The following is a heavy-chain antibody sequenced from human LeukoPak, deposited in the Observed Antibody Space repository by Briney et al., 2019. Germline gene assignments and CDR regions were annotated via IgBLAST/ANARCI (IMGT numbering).Heavy chain of an antibody. CDR3: AKGQLVDYGMDV. CDR2: ISCSGDST. J-gene: IGHJ6*02. D-gene: IGHD6-6*01. CDR1: GFTFSSYP. V-gene: IGHV3-23*01. Sequence: GGSLTLSCAASGFTFSSYPRRWARQAPGKGREWLSFISCSGDSTHYAESVKGRFTISRDNSKNTLYLQMNSLRAEDTALYYCAKGQLVDYGMDVWGQGTTVTVSS.